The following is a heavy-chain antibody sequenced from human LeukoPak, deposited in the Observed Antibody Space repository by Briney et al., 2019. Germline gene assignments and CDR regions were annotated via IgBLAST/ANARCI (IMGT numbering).Heavy chain of an antibody. D-gene: IGHD6-19*01. CDR2: IYTSGST. CDR1: GGSISSGSYY. Sequence: SQTLSLTCTVSGGSISSGSYYWSWIRQPAGKGLEWIGRIYTSGSTNYNPSLKSRVTISVDTSKNHFSLKLSSVTAADTAVYYCARSHGSGWSPWGQGTLVTVSS. CDR3: ARSHGSGWSP. V-gene: IGHV4-61*02. J-gene: IGHJ5*02.